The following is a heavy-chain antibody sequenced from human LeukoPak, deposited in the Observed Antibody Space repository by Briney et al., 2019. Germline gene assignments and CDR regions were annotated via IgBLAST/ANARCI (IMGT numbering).Heavy chain of an antibody. J-gene: IGHJ6*02. CDR2: INPSGGST. CDR1: GYTFTSYY. V-gene: IGHV1-46*01. Sequence: GASVKVSCKASGYTFTSYYMHWVRQAPGQGLEWMGIINPSGGSTSYAQKFQGRVTMTRDTSISTAYMELSRLRSDDTAVYYCARDPIAVAGTVLHYYYGMDVWGQGTTVTVSS. CDR3: ARDPIAVAGTVLHYYYGMDV. D-gene: IGHD6-19*01.